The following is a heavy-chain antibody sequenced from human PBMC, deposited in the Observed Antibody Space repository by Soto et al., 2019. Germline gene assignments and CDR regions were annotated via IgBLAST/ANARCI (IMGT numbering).Heavy chain of an antibody. Sequence: GGSRGLSWAASEFTFSSYGMHWVRQAPGKGLEWVAVIWYDGSNKYYADSVKGRFTISRDNSKNTLYLQMNRLSAEDTAVYYCARDQVRIVVVPAATHYHYYGMDAWGQETTVTVS. D-gene: IGHD2-2*01. CDR1: EFTFSSYG. J-gene: IGHJ6*02. CDR3: ARDQVRIVVVPAATHYHYYGMDA. V-gene: IGHV3-33*01. CDR2: IWYDGSNK.